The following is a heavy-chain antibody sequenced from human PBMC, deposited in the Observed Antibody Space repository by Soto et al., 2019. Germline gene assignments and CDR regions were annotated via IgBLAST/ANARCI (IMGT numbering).Heavy chain of an antibody. D-gene: IGHD2-2*01. Sequence: GGSLRLACAASGFTFRNYAMSWARQAPGKGLEWVSAISGSGGTTHYADSVKGRFTISRDNSKNTLYLQMNSLRVEDTAVYYCSKDRSSTSCYAFDYWGQRGLVTVSS. CDR2: ISGSGGTT. CDR3: SKDRSSTSCYAFDY. CDR1: GFTFRNYA. V-gene: IGHV3-23*01. J-gene: IGHJ4*02.